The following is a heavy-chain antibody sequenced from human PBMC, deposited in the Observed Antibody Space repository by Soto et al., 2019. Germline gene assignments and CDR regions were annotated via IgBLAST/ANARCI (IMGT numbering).Heavy chain of an antibody. V-gene: IGHV3-7*03. J-gene: IGHJ4*02. Sequence: GGSLRLSCVASGFTFSSSFMGWVRQAPGKGLEWVANINQDGGGTYYVDSVQGRFAISRDNAKDSLYLQMNSLRGEDTAVYYCARYFRGSGRYFFDYWGQGTLVTVSS. CDR2: INQDGGGT. CDR1: GFTFSSSF. D-gene: IGHD6-19*01. CDR3: ARYFRGSGRYFFDY.